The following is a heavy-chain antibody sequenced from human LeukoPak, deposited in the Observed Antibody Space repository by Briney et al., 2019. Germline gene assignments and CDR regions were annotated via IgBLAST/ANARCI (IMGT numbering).Heavy chain of an antibody. CDR3: ARGSEQWLDHDAFDI. D-gene: IGHD6-19*01. CDR1: GYTFTSYG. V-gene: IGHV1-18*01. CDR2: ISAYNGNT. J-gene: IGHJ3*02. Sequence: ASVMVSCKASGYTFTSYGISWVRQAPGQGLEWMGWISAYNGNTNYAQKLQGRVTMTTDTSTSTAYMELRSLRSDDTAVHYCARGSEQWLDHDAFDIWGQGTMVTVSS.